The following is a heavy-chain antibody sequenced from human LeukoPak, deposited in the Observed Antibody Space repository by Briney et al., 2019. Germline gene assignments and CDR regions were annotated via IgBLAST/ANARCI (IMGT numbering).Heavy chain of an antibody. CDR1: GGSISSSSYY. D-gene: IGHD3-22*01. CDR2: IYYSGST. V-gene: IGHV4-39*01. Sequence: SETLSLTCTVSGGSISSSSYYWGWIRQPPGKGLEWIGSIYYSGSTYYNPSLKSRVTISVDTSKNQFSLKLSSVTAADTAVYYCARHTESSGYYGGGYWFDPWGQGTLVTVSS. CDR3: ARHTESSGYYGGGYWFDP. J-gene: IGHJ5*02.